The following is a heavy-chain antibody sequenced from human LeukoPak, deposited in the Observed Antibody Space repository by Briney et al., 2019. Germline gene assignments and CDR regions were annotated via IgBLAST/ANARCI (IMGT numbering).Heavy chain of an antibody. CDR2: ISSSGSKI. V-gene: IGHV3-48*03. D-gene: IGHD3-10*02. Sequence: GGSLRPSCAPSGFTFSSYEMNWVRQAPGKGLKWVSYISSSGSKIYYADSVKGRFTISRDNDKNLLYLQMNSMRAEDTAVYYCAEVGITMIGGVWGKGTTVTISS. CDR1: GFTFSSYE. J-gene: IGHJ6*04. CDR3: AEVGITMIGGV.